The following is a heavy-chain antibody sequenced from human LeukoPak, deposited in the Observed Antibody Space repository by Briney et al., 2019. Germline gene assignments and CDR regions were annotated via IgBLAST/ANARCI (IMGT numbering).Heavy chain of an antibody. V-gene: IGHV2-5*02. CDR2: IYWDDDK. CDR3: AHKYTWRAQQLVPSYYYYMDV. D-gene: IGHD6-13*01. Sequence: SGPTLVKPTQTLTLTCTFSGFSLSTSGVGVGWIRQPPGKALEWLALIYWDDDKRYSPSLKSRLTITKDTSKNQVVLTMTNMDHVDTATYYCAHKYTWRAQQLVPSYYYYMDVWGKGTTVTVSS. CDR1: GFSLSTSGVG. J-gene: IGHJ6*03.